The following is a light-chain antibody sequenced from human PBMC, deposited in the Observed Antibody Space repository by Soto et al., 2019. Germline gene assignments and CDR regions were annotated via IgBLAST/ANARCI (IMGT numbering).Light chain of an antibody. J-gene: IGLJ1*01. Sequence: QSVLTQSSSASASLGSSVKLTCTLSSGHSSYIIAWHQQQPGKAPRYLMKLEGSGTYNKGSGVPDRFSGSSSGADRYLTISNLQFEDEADYYCETWDSNTYVFGTGTKLTGL. CDR2: LEGSGTY. CDR3: ETWDSNTYV. CDR1: SGHSSYI. V-gene: IGLV4-60*02.